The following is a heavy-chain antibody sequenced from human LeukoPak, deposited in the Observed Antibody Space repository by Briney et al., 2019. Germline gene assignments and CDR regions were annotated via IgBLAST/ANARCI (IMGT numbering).Heavy chain of an antibody. J-gene: IGHJ3*02. CDR1: GYSFTSYW. CDR3: ARLSCSSSFQRGAFDI. Sequence: GESLKISCKGSGYSFTSYWIGWVRQMPGKGLEWMGIIYPGDSDTRYSPSFQGQVTISADKSISTAYLQWSSLKASDTAMYYCARLSCSSSFQRGAFDIWGQGTMVTVSS. D-gene: IGHD6-13*01. V-gene: IGHV5-51*01. CDR2: IYPGDSDT.